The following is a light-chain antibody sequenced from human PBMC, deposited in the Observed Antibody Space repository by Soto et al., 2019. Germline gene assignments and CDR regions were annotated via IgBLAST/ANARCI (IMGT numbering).Light chain of an antibody. CDR2: AAS. CDR1: QGIRPD. V-gene: IGKV1-6*01. J-gene: IGKJ4*01. Sequence: AIEMTQSPASLSVSVGDRVTITCRASQGIRPDLGWYQQKPGKAPELLIYAASILQTGVPSRFSGSGSGTVFTLTITSLQPEDFAIYYCLQDHSYPRTFGGGTKVEIK. CDR3: LQDHSYPRT.